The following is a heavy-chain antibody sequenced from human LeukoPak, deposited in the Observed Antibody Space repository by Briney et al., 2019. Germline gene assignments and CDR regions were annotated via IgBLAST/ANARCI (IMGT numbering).Heavy chain of an antibody. J-gene: IGHJ4*02. CDR2: INPSGGST. CDR1: GYTFTSYY. Sequence: ASVKVSCKASGYTFTSYYMHWVRQAPGKGLEWMGIINPSGGSTSYAQKFQGRVTMTRDTSTSTVYMELSSLRSEDTAVYYCARALAVAGIDYWGQGTLVTVSS. V-gene: IGHV1-46*01. CDR3: ARALAVAGIDY. D-gene: IGHD6-19*01.